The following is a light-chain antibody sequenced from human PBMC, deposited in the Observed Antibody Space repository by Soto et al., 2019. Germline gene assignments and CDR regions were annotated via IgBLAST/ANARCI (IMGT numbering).Light chain of an antibody. CDR1: SGHSSYA. J-gene: IGLJ2*01. CDR2: LNSDGSH. V-gene: IGLV4-69*01. Sequence: QSVLTQSPSASASLGASVKLTCTLSSGHSSYAIAWHQQQPEKGPRYLMKLNSDGSHSKGDGIPDRFSGSSSGAQRYLTISSLQYEDEADYYCQTLGTGIVVFGGGTKLTVL. CDR3: QTLGTGIVV.